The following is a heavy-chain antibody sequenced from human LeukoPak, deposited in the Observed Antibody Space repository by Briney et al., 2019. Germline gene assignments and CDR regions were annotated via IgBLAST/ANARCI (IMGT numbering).Heavy chain of an antibody. J-gene: IGHJ4*02. CDR2: INPNSGGT. V-gene: IGHV1-2*02. CDR3: ARVAVAGIYPIDY. D-gene: IGHD6-19*01. Sequence: EASVKVSCKASGYTFTGYYMHWVRQGPGQGLEGMGWINPNSGGTNYAQKFQGRVTMTRDTSISTAYMELSRLRSDDTAVYYCARVAVAGIYPIDYWGQGTLVTVSS. CDR1: GYTFTGYY.